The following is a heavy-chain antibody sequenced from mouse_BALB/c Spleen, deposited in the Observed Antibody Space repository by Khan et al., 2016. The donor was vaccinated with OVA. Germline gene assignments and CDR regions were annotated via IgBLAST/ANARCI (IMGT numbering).Heavy chain of an antibody. D-gene: IGHD2-1*01. CDR1: GSSIPSDYA. V-gene: IGHV3-2*02. CDR2: IRTSGNT. J-gene: IGHJ1*01. CDR3: ARDGNWYFDV. Sequence: EVQLQESGPGLVKPSQSLALTCTVSGSSIPSDYAWNWIRQFPGSKLEWMGYIRTSGNTSYNPSLKSRITITRDTSKNQFFLQLNSVTTEDTATYYCARDGNWYFDVWGAGTTVTVSS.